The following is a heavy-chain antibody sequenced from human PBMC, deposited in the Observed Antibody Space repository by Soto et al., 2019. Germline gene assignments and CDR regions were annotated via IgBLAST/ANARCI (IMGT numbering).Heavy chain of an antibody. V-gene: IGHV3-53*04. CDR2: IYSGGST. D-gene: IGHD5-12*01. CDR3: AREFGYRSGYDSFWFDP. J-gene: IGHJ5*02. Sequence: GGSLRLSCAASGFTVSSNYMSWVRQAPGKGLEWVSVIYSGGSTYYADSVKGRFTISRHNSKNTLYLQMNSLRAEDTAVYYCAREFGYRSGYDSFWFDPWGQGTLVTVSS. CDR1: GFTVSSNY.